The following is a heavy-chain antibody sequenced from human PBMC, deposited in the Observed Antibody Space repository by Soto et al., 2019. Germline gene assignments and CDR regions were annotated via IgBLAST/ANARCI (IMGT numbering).Heavy chain of an antibody. Sequence: PSETLSLTCAVSGGSISSGGYSWSWIRQPPGKGLEWIGYMYHSGSTYYNPSLKSRVTISVDKSKNQFSLQLSSVTAADTAVYYCARDVGYRHGSYYYYYGMDVWGQGTTVTVSS. CDR3: ARDVGYRHGSYYYYYGMDV. CDR1: GGSISSGGYS. V-gene: IGHV4-30-2*01. D-gene: IGHD5-18*01. CDR2: MYHSGST. J-gene: IGHJ6*02.